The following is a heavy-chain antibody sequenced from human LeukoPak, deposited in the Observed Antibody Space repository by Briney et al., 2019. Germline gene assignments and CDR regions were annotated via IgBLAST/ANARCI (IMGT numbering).Heavy chain of an antibody. CDR3: AAGSSVDCSRTSCPPTDY. J-gene: IGHJ4*02. CDR1: GFTFSNSA. Sequence: GGSLRLSRAPSGFTFSNSAMHWVRQAPGKGLEWVAVISFDGTNKYYADSVKGRFTISRDNSKNTVYVQMSSLRGDDSGVYYCAAGSSVDCSRTSCPPTDYWGQGTLVTVSS. D-gene: IGHD2-2*01. CDR2: ISFDGTNK. V-gene: IGHV3-30-3*01.